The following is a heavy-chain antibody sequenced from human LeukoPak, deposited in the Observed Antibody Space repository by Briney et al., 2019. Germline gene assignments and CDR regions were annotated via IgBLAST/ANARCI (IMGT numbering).Heavy chain of an antibody. CDR3: ARSHYDFWSGPIDY. D-gene: IGHD3-3*01. V-gene: IGHV4-59*11. CDR1: GGSISSHH. J-gene: IGHJ4*02. CDR2: THYSGSS. Sequence: PSETLSLTCTASGGSISSHHWSWFRQPPGKGPEWIGYTHYSGSSNYNPSLKSRVTISVDTSKNQFSLKLSSVTAADTAVYYCARSHYDFWSGPIDYWGQGTLVTVSS.